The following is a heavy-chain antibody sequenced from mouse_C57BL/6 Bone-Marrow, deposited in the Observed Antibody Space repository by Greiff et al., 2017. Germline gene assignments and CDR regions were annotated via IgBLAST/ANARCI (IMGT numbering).Heavy chain of an antibody. V-gene: IGHV1-55*01. D-gene: IGHD2-2*01. J-gene: IGHJ4*01. CDR3: ASEDRGYEAMDY. CDR1: GYTFTSYW. Sequence: QVQLQQPGAELVKPGASVKMSCKASGYTFTSYWITWVKQRPGQGLEWIGDIYPGSGSTNYNEKFKSKATLTVDTSSSTAYMQLSSLTSEDSAVYYCASEDRGYEAMDYWGQGTTVTVSS. CDR2: IYPGSGST.